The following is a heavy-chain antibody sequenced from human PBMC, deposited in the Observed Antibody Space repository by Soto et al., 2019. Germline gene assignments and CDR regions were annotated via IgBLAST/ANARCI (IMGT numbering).Heavy chain of an antibody. Sequence: VASVKVSCKASGGTFSSYAISWVRQAPGQGLEWMGGIIPIFGTANYAQKFQGRVTITADKSTSTAYMELSSLRSGDTAVYYCARGGGGCSGGSCYPNYYYYYGMDVWGQGTTVTVSS. CDR3: ARGGGGCSGGSCYPNYYYYYGMDV. D-gene: IGHD2-15*01. CDR2: IIPIFGTA. CDR1: GGTFSSYA. V-gene: IGHV1-69*06. J-gene: IGHJ6*02.